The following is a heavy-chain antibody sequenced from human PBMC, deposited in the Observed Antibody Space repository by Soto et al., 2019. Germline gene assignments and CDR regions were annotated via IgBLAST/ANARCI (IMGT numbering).Heavy chain of an antibody. CDR2: IIPIFGTA. V-gene: IGHV1-69*12. CDR1: GGTFSSYA. CDR3: AKNPENYYYGMDV. J-gene: IGHJ6*02. Sequence: QVQLVQSGAGVKKPGSSVKVSCKASGGTFSSYAISWVRQAPGQGLEWMGGIIPIFGTADYAQKFQGRVTITADESTSTAYVELRSLRSEDTAVYYCAKNPENYYYGMDVWGQGTTVTVSS.